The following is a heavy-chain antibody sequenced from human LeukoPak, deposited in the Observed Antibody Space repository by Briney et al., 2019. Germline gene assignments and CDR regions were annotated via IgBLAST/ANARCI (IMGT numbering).Heavy chain of an antibody. CDR2: INGRGIT. CDR1: GFTFSSYT. V-gene: IGHV3-23*01. J-gene: IGHJ4*02. CDR3: VKERQTGDYFTSDY. D-gene: IGHD4-17*01. Sequence: PGGSLRLSCTASGFTFSSYTMSWVRQAPGEGLEWLSAINGRGITYYAGSVKGRFTISRDNSENTLYLQMNSLTVDDTAVYFCVKERQTGDYFTSDYWGQGTLVTISS.